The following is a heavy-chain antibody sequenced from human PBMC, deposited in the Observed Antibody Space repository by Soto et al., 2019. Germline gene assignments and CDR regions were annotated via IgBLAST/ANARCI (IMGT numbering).Heavy chain of an antibody. CDR1: GGSFSGYY. CDR2: INHSGST. V-gene: IGHV4-34*01. D-gene: IGHD6-6*01. Sequence: PSETLSLTCAVYGGSFSGYYWSWIRQPPGKGLEWIGEINHSGSTNYNPSLKSRVTISVDTSKNQFSLKLSSVTAADTAVYYCARGAIFGSIAARHGRTYYFDYWGQGTLVTVSS. J-gene: IGHJ4*02. CDR3: ARGAIFGSIAARHGRTYYFDY.